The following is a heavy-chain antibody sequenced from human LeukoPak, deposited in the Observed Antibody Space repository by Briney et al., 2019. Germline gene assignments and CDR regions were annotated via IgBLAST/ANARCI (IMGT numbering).Heavy chain of an antibody. J-gene: IGHJ4*02. V-gene: IGHV3-66*02. CDR2: IYNNGNT. CDR1: GFTFSSYE. CDR3: VRGPSAAADY. Sequence: PGGSLRLSCAASGFTFSSYEMNWVRQAPGKGLEWVSVIYNNGNTYYADSVKGRFTISRDNSKNRLYLQMDSLRSEDTAVYYCVRGPSAAADYWGRGTLVTVSS. D-gene: IGHD6-13*01.